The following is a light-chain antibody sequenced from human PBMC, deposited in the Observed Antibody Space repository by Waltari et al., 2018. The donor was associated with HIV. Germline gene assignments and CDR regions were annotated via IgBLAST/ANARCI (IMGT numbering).Light chain of an antibody. CDR2: WAS. J-gene: IGKJ2*01. Sequence: DIVMTQSPEFLALSLGERATINCKSSQTIFYSSNNKNYLAWYQQKPGQSPKLLISWASTREFGVPDRFSGGGSGTDFTLTISSLQAEDVAVYYCQQFYRTPYTFGQGTRLEFK. CDR1: QTIFYSSNNKNY. V-gene: IGKV4-1*01. CDR3: QQFYRTPYT.